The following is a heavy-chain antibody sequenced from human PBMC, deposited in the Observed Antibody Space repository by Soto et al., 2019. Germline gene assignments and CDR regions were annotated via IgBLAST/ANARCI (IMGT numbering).Heavy chain of an antibody. J-gene: IGHJ5*02. CDR1: GAPITSND. CDR2: LDHQGYS. CDR3: ARVTVTGYFDWLDP. D-gene: IGHD3-9*01. V-gene: IGHV4-59*01. Sequence: SETLSLTCSVSGAPITSNDWTWIRQPPWKGLEWIGYLDHQGYSNYSPSLRSRVSMSIDTSKNQLSLKVHSVTAADTAVYYCARVTVTGYFDWLDPWGQRTLVTVSS.